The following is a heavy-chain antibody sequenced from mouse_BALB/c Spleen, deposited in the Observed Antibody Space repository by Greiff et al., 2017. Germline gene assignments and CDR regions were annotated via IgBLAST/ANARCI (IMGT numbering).Heavy chain of an antibody. Sequence: EVHLVESGGGLVKPGGSLKLSCAASGFAFSSYDMSWVRQTPEKRLEWVAYISSGGGSTYYPDTVKGRFTISRDNAKNTLYLQMSSLKSEDTAMYYCARQPSYYGSSYDYFDYWGQGTTLTVSS. J-gene: IGHJ2*01. D-gene: IGHD1-1*01. CDR3: ARQPSYYGSSYDYFDY. CDR2: ISSGGGST. CDR1: GFAFSSYD. V-gene: IGHV5-12-1*01.